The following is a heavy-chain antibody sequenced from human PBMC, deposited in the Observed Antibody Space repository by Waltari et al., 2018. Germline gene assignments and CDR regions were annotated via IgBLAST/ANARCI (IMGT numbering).Heavy chain of an antibody. Sequence: EVQLVQSGAEVKKPGESLKISCKGSGYSFTSYWIGWVGQLPGKGLEWMGIIYPGDSDTRYSPSFQGQVTISADKSISTAYLQWSSLKASDTAMYYCARLVNYYGSGSYLNDYWGQGTLVTVSS. D-gene: IGHD3-10*01. CDR3: ARLVNYYGSGSYLNDY. CDR1: GYSFTSYW. J-gene: IGHJ4*02. CDR2: IYPGDSDT. V-gene: IGHV5-51*01.